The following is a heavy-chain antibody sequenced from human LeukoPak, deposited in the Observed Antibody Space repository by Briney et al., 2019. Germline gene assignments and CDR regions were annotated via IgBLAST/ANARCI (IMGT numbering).Heavy chain of an antibody. V-gene: IGHV3-23*01. CDR1: GFTFSSYA. CDR3: AKAWPAAGTLLYFDY. CDR2: ISGSGGST. D-gene: IGHD6-13*01. Sequence: PGGSLRLSCVGSGFTFSSYAMSWVRQAPGKGLEWVSAISGSGGSTYYADSVKGRFTISRDNSKNTLYLQMNSLRAEDTAVYYCAKAWPAAGTLLYFDYWGQGTLVTVSS. J-gene: IGHJ4*02.